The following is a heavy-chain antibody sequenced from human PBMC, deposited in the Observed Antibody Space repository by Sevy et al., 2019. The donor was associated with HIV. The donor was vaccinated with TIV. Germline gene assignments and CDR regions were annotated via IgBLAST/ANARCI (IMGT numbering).Heavy chain of an antibody. Sequence: GGSLRLSCTASGFTFSIFGIHWVRQAPGKGLEWVALMWYDGNNKYYADSVKGRFTISRDSSKNTLYLQMNNLRAEDTAVDYCARGPSLIVAGAAGYLDYWGQGTLVTVSS. D-gene: IGHD2-21*01. CDR2: MWYDGNNK. J-gene: IGHJ4*02. V-gene: IGHV3-33*01. CDR3: ARGPSLIVAGAAGYLDY. CDR1: GFTFSIFG.